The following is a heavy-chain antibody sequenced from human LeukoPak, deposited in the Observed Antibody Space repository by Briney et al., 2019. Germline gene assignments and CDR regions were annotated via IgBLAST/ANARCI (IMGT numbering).Heavy chain of an antibody. D-gene: IGHD3-22*01. CDR2: ISVSGGSE. J-gene: IGHJ4*02. V-gene: IGHV3-23*01. CDR1: RLTFNSNA. Sequence: GGSLRLSCVVSRLTFNSNAMYWVRQAPGKGLEWVSGISVSGGSEYYADSVKGRFSVSRDNSKHTVYLQMNSLRAEDTAVYYCASHAHDYDSSGYFDSWGQGALVTVSS. CDR3: ASHAHDYDSSGYFDS.